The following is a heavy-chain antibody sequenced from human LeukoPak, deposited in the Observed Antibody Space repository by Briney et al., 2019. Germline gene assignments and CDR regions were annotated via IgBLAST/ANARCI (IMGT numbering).Heavy chain of an antibody. CDR2: INHSGST. CDR3: ASSGAANYFDY. D-gene: IGHD6-25*01. Sequence: SETLSLTCTVSGGSISSYYWSWIRQPPGKGLEWIGEINHSGSTNYNPSLKSRVTISVDTSKNQFSLKLSSVTAADTAVYYCASSGAANYFDYWGQGTLVTVSS. CDR1: GGSISSYY. J-gene: IGHJ4*02. V-gene: IGHV4-34*01.